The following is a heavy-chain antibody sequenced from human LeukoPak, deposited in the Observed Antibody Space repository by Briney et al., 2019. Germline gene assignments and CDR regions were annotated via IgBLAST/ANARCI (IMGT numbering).Heavy chain of an antibody. CDR2: INPNSGGT. D-gene: IGHD2-2*01. CDR1: GYTFTDYY. Sequence: ASVKVSCKASGYTFTDYYMHWVRQAPGQGLEWMGWINPNSGGTNFAQKFQGRVTMTRDTSISTAYMELSRLRSDDTAVYYCARDISGGIVVPAASTPWTYYYYGMDVWGQGTTVTVSS. V-gene: IGHV1-2*02. J-gene: IGHJ6*02. CDR3: ARDISGGIVVPAASTPWTYYYYGMDV.